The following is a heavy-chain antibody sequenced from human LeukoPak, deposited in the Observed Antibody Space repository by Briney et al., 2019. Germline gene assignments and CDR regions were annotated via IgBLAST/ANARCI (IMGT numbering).Heavy chain of an antibody. CDR2: IRYDGSNK. J-gene: IGHJ3*02. V-gene: IGHV3-30*02. Sequence: GGSLRLSCAASGFTFSSYGMHWVRQAPGKGLEWVAFIRYDGSNKYYADSVKGRFTISRDNSKNTLYLQMNSLRAEDTAVYYCASGNLPYYDFWSAYDAFDIWGQGTMVTVSS. CDR1: GFTFSSYG. CDR3: ASGNLPYYDFWSAYDAFDI. D-gene: IGHD3-3*01.